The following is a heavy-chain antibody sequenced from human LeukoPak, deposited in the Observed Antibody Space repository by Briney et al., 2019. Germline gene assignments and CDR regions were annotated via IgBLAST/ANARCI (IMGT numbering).Heavy chain of an antibody. D-gene: IGHD3-16*01. J-gene: IGHJ4*02. Sequence: SETLSLTCTVSGGSISSYYWTWIRQPPGKGLEWIGYIYYSGSTNYNPSLKSRVTISVDTSKNQFSLKLSSVTAADTAVYYCARVGGSHIDYWGQGTLVTVSS. CDR2: IYYSGST. CDR1: GGSISSYY. V-gene: IGHV4-59*01. CDR3: ARVGGSHIDY.